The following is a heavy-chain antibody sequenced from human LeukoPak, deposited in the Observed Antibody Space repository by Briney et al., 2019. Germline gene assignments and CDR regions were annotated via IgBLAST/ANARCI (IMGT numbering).Heavy chain of an antibody. V-gene: IGHV3-33*05. CDR3: ARKQLPLYYFYYGMDV. CDR1: GFTFSSYG. Sequence: GGSLRLSCEGSGFTFSSYGMHWVRQAPGKGLEWVALISYDGSNKNYADSVKGRFIISRDNSKNTVYLQMTRLTAGDTAVYYCARKQLPLYYFYYGMDVWGNGTTVSVSS. J-gene: IGHJ6*04. D-gene: IGHD2-2*01. CDR2: ISYDGSNK.